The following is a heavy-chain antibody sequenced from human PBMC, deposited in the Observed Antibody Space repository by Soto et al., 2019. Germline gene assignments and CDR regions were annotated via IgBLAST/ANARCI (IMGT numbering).Heavy chain of an antibody. J-gene: IGHJ6*02. CDR2: INAGNGNT. V-gene: IGHV1-3*01. CDR3: ARPKLRSYYYYGMDV. Sequence: ASVKVSCKASGYTFTSYAMHWVRQAPGQRLEWMGWINAGNGNTKYSQKFQGRVTITRDTSTSTAYMELRSLRSGDTAVYYCARPKLRSYYYYGMDVWGQGTTVTVSS. CDR1: GYTFTSYA. D-gene: IGHD3-16*01.